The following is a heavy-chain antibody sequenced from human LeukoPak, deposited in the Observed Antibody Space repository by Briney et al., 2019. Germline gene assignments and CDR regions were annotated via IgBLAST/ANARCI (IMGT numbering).Heavy chain of an antibody. Sequence: GGSLRLSCAASGFTFSSYSMNWVRQAPGKGLEWVAVIWYDGSDKHYADSVKGRFTLSRDNSKNTLYLQMNSLRAEDTAVYYCARGYSNWYYFDYWGQGTLVTVSS. D-gene: IGHD6-13*01. CDR3: ARGYSNWYYFDY. CDR1: GFTFSSYS. J-gene: IGHJ4*02. V-gene: IGHV3-33*08. CDR2: IWYDGSDK.